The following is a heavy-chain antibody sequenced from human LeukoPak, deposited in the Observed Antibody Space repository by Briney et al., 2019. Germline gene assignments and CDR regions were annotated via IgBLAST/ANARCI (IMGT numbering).Heavy chain of an antibody. CDR2: ISYDGSNK. CDR3: ARDLELGITGTFGI. D-gene: IGHD1-20*01. Sequence: GRSLRLSCAASGFTFSSYAMHWVRQAPGKGLEWVAVISYDGSNKYYADSVKGRFIISRDNSKNTLYLQMNSLRAEDTAVYYCARDLELGITGTFGIWGQGTMVTVSS. J-gene: IGHJ3*02. CDR1: GFTFSSYA. V-gene: IGHV3-30-3*01.